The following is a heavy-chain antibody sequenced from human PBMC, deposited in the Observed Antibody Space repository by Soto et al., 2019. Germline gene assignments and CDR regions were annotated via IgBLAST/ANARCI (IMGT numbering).Heavy chain of an antibody. CDR3: LNDAPTCSIDD. V-gene: IGHV3-9*01. J-gene: IGHJ4*02. Sequence: VQVVASGGGLVQPGRSLRLSCAVSGFRFEQYVMHWVRQGPGKGLECVSTVSPTGDTVAYADSVEGRCTVSRDNAKNSLYLIMTRLNGDDTAFYYSLNDAPTCSIDDWGQGTLVTVSS. CDR1: GFRFEQYV. D-gene: IGHD3-10*02. CDR2: VSPTGDTV.